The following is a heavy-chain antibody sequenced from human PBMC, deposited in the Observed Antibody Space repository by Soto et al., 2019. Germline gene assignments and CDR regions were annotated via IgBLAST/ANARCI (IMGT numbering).Heavy chain of an antibody. CDR2: VSASGSIT. V-gene: IGHV3-23*01. CDR3: AKGDCSGGRCYRGFDY. CDR1: GFTFSSYD. Sequence: GGSLRLSCAASGFTFSSYDMSWVRQAPGKGLEWVSGVSASGSITSYADSAKGRFTISRDNAKNTVFLQMSSLRAEDTAVYFCAKGDCSGGRCYRGFDYWGQGTLVTVSS. J-gene: IGHJ4*02. D-gene: IGHD2-15*01.